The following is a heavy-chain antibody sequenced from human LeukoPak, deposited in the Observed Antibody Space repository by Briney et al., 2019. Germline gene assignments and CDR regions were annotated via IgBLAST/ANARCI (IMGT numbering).Heavy chain of an antibody. J-gene: IGHJ6*03. Sequence: GGSLRLSCAASGFTVSSNYMSWVRQAPGKGLEWVSVIYSGGSTYYADSVKGRFTISRDNSKNTLYLQVNSLRAEDTAVYYCATKSSDLARAPPLGYYYYYMDVWGKGTTVTVSS. D-gene: IGHD3-16*01. CDR3: ATKSSDLARAPPLGYYYYYMDV. CDR1: GFTVSSNY. V-gene: IGHV3-53*01. CDR2: IYSGGST.